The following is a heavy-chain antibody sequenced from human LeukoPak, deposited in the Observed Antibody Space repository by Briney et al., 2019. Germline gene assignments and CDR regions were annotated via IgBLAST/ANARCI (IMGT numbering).Heavy chain of an antibody. Sequence: GASVKVSCKASGYTFTSYYMHWVRQAPGQGLEWMGTINPSGGSTSYAQKFQGRVTITADKSTSTAYMELSSLRSEDTAVYYCARGLGAADAFDIWGQGTMVTVSS. CDR2: INPSGGST. CDR1: GYTFTSYY. CDR3: ARGLGAADAFDI. D-gene: IGHD1-26*01. J-gene: IGHJ3*02. V-gene: IGHV1-46*01.